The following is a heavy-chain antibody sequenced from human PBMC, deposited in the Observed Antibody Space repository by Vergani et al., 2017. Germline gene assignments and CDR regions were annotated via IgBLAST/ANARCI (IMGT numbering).Heavy chain of an antibody. CDR3: AREAAAGTFDY. CDR2: IYYSGST. V-gene: IGHV4-59*01. D-gene: IGHD6-13*01. J-gene: IGHJ4*02. CDR1: GGSISSYY. Sequence: QVQLPESGPGLVKPSETLSLTCTVSGGSISSYYWSWIRQPPGKGLEWIGYIYYSGSTNYNPSLKSRVTISVDTSKNQFSLKLSSVTAADTAVYYCAREAAAGTFDYWGQGTLVTVSS.